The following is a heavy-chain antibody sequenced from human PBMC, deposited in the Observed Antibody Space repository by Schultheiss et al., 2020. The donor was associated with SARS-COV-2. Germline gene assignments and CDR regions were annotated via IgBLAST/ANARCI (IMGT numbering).Heavy chain of an antibody. Sequence: GGSLRLSCAASGFTFSSYAMHWVRQAPGKGLEWVAVISYDGSNKYYADSVKGRFTISRDNSKNTLYLQMNSLRAGDTAVYYCARGAMLDYWGQGTLVTVSS. J-gene: IGHJ4*02. V-gene: IGHV3-30*07. CDR2: ISYDGSNK. CDR1: GFTFSSYA. D-gene: IGHD3-16*01. CDR3: ARGAMLDY.